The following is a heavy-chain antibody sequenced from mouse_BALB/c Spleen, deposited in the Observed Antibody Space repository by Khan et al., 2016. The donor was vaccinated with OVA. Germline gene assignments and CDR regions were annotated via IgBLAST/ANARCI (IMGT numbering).Heavy chain of an antibody. Sequence: VQLKESGAELVKPGASVKLSCSASGFNIKDTYIPWVKQRPDQGLEWIGRIDPPNDDSKYGPKFQDKATLTADTSSNTVYLQLSSLTSEDTAVYYGATHYGNAFAYWGQGTLVSVSA. CDR3: ATHYGNAFAY. V-gene: IGHV14-3*02. J-gene: IGHJ3*01. CDR1: GFNIKDTY. CDR2: IDPPNDDS. D-gene: IGHD2-1*01.